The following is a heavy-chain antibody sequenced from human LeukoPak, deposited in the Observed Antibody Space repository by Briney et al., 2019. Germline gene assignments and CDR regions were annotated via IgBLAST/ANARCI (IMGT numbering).Heavy chain of an antibody. CDR1: GFTFSSYW. J-gene: IGHJ4*02. CDR3: VGGSDPHY. Sequence: GGSLRLSCAASGFTFSSYWMHWVRQAPGKGLVWVSRINSGGSDTSYADSVKGRLTISRDNAKNTLYLQMNSLRAEDTGIYYCVGGSDPHYWGQGTLVTVSS. V-gene: IGHV3-74*01. CDR2: INSGGSDT. D-gene: IGHD3-16*01.